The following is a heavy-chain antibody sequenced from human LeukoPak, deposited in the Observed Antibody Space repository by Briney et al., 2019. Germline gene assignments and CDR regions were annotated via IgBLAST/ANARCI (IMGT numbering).Heavy chain of an antibody. CDR3: ARGGGVMFGAPFDY. D-gene: IGHD3-16*01. CDR1: GGSFSGYY. Sequence: SETLSLTCAVYGGSFSGYYWSWIRQPPGKGLEWIGEINHSGSTNYNPSLKSRVTISVDTSKNQFSLKLSSVTAADTAVYYCARGGGVMFGAPFDYGGRGTLVTVS. CDR2: INHSGST. J-gene: IGHJ4*02. V-gene: IGHV4-34*01.